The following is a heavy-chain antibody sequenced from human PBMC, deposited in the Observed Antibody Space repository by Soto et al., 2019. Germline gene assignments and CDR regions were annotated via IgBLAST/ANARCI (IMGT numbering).Heavy chain of an antibody. V-gene: IGHV3-30*18. CDR3: AKGTREWLAYYYYGMDV. CDR1: GFTFSSYG. D-gene: IGHD6-19*01. J-gene: IGHJ6*02. CDR2: ISYDGSNK. Sequence: QVQLVESGGGVVQPGRSLRLSCAASGFTFSSYGMHWVRQAPGTGLEWVAVISYDGSNKYYADSVKGRFTISRDNSKNTLYLQMNSLRAEDTAVYYCAKGTREWLAYYYYGMDVWGQGTTVTVSS.